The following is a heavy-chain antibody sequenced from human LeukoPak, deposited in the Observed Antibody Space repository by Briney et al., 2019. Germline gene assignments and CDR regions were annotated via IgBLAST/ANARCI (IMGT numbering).Heavy chain of an antibody. Sequence: GGSLRLSCAASGFTFSNAWMSWVRQAPGKGLEWVGRIKSKTDGGTTDYAAPVKGRFTISRDDSKNTLYLQMNSLKTEDTAVYYCTTGIPGPRPLRVVPAATRTYYFDYWGQGTLVTVSS. CDR1: GFTFSNAW. V-gene: IGHV3-15*01. CDR2: IKSKTDGGTT. D-gene: IGHD2-2*01. J-gene: IGHJ4*02. CDR3: TTGIPGPRPLRVVPAATRTYYFDY.